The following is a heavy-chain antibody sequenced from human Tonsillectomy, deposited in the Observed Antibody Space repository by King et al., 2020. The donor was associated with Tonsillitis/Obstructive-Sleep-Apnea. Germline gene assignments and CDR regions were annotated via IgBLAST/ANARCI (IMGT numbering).Heavy chain of an antibody. CDR1: GFSLSSSGMS. V-gene: IGHV2-70*11. D-gene: IGHD5-18*01. CDR2: IDWDDDK. Sequence: VTLKESGPALVKPTQTLTLTCTFSGFSLSSSGMSVSWIRQPPGKALEWLARIDWDDDKYYRTSLKTRLTISKDTSKNQVVLKMTNMDPVDTATYYCARLTVDTSNKYYHMDVWGKGTTVTVSA. CDR3: ARLTVDTSNKYYHMDV. J-gene: IGHJ6*04.